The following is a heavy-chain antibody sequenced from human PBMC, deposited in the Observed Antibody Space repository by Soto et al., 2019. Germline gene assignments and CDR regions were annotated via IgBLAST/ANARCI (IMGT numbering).Heavy chain of an antibody. D-gene: IGHD3-16*01. CDR3: ASGRGFDF. Sequence: EVQLAESGGDLVQPGGSLRLSCAASGFTVSGNFMSWVRQAPGMGLEWVSVIYSGGGTYYADPVKGRFTTSRDDSKNTVYLQMSSLRAEDAAVYYCASGRGFDFWGQGTLVTVSS. J-gene: IGHJ4*02. CDR1: GFTVSGNF. CDR2: IYSGGGT. V-gene: IGHV3-66*01.